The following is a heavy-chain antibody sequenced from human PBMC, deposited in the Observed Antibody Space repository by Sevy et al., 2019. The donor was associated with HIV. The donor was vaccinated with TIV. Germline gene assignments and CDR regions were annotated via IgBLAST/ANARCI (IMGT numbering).Heavy chain of an antibody. V-gene: IGHV3-48*01. Sequence: GGSLRLSCAASGFTFSSYSMNWVRQAPGKGLEWVSYISSSSTIYYADSVKGRFTISRDNAKNSLYLQMNSLRAEDTAVYYCARTTRDGYNFEYFDYWGQGTLVTVSS. CDR3: ARTTRDGYNFEYFDY. D-gene: IGHD5-12*01. CDR1: GFTFSSYS. J-gene: IGHJ4*02. CDR2: ISSSSTI.